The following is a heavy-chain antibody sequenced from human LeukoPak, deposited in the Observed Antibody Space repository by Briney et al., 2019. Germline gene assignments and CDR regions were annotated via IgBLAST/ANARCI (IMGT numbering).Heavy chain of an antibody. Sequence: SGPTLAKPSQTLTLTCAISGDIVSTHSAAWNWIRQSPSRGLEWLGRTYYRSKWYNDDAVSVKSRLTINPDTSKNQFSLQLNSVTPEDTAVYYCARGLVALFDYWGQGTLVTVSS. V-gene: IGHV6-1*01. D-gene: IGHD2-15*01. J-gene: IGHJ4*02. CDR2: TYYRSKWYN. CDR3: ARGLVALFDY. CDR1: GDIVSTHSAA.